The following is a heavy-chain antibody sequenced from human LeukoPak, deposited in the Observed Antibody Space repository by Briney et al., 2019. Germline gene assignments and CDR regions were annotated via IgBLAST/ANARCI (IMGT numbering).Heavy chain of an antibody. CDR1: GYTFTGYY. Sequence: ASVKVSCKASGYTFTGYYMHWVRQAPGQGLEWMGWINPNSGGTNYAQKFQGRVTMTRDASISTAYMGLSRLRSDDTAVYYCARTPGDNSDYWGQGTLVTVSS. CDR3: ARTPGDNSDY. D-gene: IGHD4-17*01. V-gene: IGHV1-2*02. J-gene: IGHJ4*02. CDR2: INPNSGGT.